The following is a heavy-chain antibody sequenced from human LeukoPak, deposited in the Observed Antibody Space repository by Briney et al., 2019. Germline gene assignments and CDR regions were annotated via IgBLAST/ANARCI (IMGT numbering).Heavy chain of an antibody. CDR3: TSTVADNDRY. V-gene: IGHV3-15*01. CDR1: GFTFSNAW. D-gene: IGHD6-19*01. CDR2: IKSKTDGGTA. Sequence: GGSLRLSCAASGFTFSNAWMSWVRQAPGKGLEWVGRIKSKTDGGTADYAAPVKGRFTISRDDSKNTPYLQMNSLKTEDTAVYYCTSTVADNDRYWGQGTLVTVSS. J-gene: IGHJ4*02.